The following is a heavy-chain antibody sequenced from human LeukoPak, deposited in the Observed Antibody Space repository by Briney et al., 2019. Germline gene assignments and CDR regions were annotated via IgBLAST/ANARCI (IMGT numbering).Heavy chain of an antibody. CDR3: AKVLGCSSWYSLGY. V-gene: IGHV3-43*02. CDR1: GFTFDKYA. Sequence: GGSLRLSCAASGFTFDKYAMHWVRQAPGKGLEWVSLISGGGGSTSYADSVKGRFTISRDNSKGSLYLQMNSLRTEDTALYYCAKVLGCSSWYSLGYWGQGTLVTVSS. D-gene: IGHD6-13*01. J-gene: IGHJ4*02. CDR2: ISGGGGST.